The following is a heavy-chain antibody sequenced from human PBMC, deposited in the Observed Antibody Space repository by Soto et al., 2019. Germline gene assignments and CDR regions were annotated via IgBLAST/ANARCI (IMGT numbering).Heavy chain of an antibody. J-gene: IGHJ5*02. Sequence: SETLSLTCTVSGGSISSSSYYWGWIRQPPGKGLEWIGSIYYSGSTYYNPSLKSRVTISVDTSKNQFSLKLSSVTAADTAVYYCARLVDIVVVVAATHWFDPWGQGTLVTVSS. D-gene: IGHD2-15*01. CDR1: GGSISSSSYY. V-gene: IGHV4-39*01. CDR3: ARLVDIVVVVAATHWFDP. CDR2: IYYSGST.